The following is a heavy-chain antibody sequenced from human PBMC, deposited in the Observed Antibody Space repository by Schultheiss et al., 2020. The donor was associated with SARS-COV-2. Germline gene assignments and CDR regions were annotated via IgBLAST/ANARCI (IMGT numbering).Heavy chain of an antibody. CDR2: INTDSTDM. CDR3: ARGSGWYEFGWFDP. Sequence: GGSLRLSCAASGFSFRNYAMNWVRQDPGKGLEWVSSINTDSTDMFYADSVKGRFTISRDNAKNSLYLQMNSLRAEDTAVYYCARGSGWYEFGWFDPWGQGTLVTVSS. J-gene: IGHJ5*02. V-gene: IGHV3-21*01. CDR1: GFSFRNYA. D-gene: IGHD6-19*01.